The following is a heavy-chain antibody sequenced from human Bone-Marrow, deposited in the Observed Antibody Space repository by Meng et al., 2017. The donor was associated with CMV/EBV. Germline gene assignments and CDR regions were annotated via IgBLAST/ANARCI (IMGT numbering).Heavy chain of an antibody. CDR1: GFTFGDYG. CDR2: IRIKPYGGTT. D-gene: IGHD3-16*01. J-gene: IGHJ6*02. Sequence: GGSLRLSCTASGFTFGDYGMSWVRQAPGKGLEWLGFIRIKPYGGTTEYAASVKGRFSISRDDSKNIAQLQMNDLKTEDTAVYYCTRDLESMSFVGGVFYYYYYGMDVWGQGTTVTVSS. V-gene: IGHV3-49*04. CDR3: TRDLESMSFVGGVFYYYYYGMDV.